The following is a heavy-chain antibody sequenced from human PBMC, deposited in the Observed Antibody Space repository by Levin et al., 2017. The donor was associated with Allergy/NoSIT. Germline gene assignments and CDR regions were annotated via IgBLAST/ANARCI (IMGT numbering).Heavy chain of an antibody. V-gene: IGHV4-4*02. D-gene: IGHD5-18*01. CDR2: IFHKGDT. CDR1: GGSITSSNW. J-gene: IGHJ4*02. CDR3: TRSARGYNYGDFGY. Sequence: SETLSLTCVVSGGSITSSNWWSWVRQPPGRGLEWLGEIFHKGDTNYNPSLKSRVTISVDESKNQFSLRMSSVTAADTAVYFCTRSARGYNYGDFGYWGQGTLVTVSS.